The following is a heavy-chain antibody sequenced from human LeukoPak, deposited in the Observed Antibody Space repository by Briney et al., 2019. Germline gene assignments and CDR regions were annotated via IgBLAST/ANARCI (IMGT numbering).Heavy chain of an antibody. D-gene: IGHD4-17*01. CDR2: INPSGGST. Sequence: ASVKVSCKASGYTFTSYYMHWVRQAPGQGLGWMGLINPSGGSTSCAQKFQGRVTMTRDTATSTVYMELTSLRSEDTALDYCARAGTVTTGGPRAYYYYYYMDVWGKGTTVTISS. V-gene: IGHV1-46*01. CDR1: GYTFTSYY. J-gene: IGHJ6*03. CDR3: ARAGTVTTGGPRAYYYYYYMDV.